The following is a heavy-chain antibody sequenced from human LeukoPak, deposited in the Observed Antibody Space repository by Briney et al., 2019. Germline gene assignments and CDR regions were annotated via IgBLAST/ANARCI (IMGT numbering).Heavy chain of an antibody. J-gene: IGHJ4*02. CDR3: ARDHQGSSWYGGVDY. CDR2: IYHSGST. D-gene: IGHD6-13*01. CDR1: GGSSSSSSYY. Sequence: SETLSLTCTVSGGSSSSSSYYWGWIRQPPGKGLEWIGSIYHSGSTYYNPSLKSRFTISVDTPKNQFSLKLSSVTAADTAVYYCARDHQGSSWYGGVDYWGQGTLVTVSS. V-gene: IGHV4-39*07.